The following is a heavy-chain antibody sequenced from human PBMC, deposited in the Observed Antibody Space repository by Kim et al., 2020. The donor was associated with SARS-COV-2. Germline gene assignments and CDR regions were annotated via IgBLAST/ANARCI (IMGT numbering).Heavy chain of an antibody. CDR3: ARGSAAMVAY. D-gene: IGHD5-18*01. CDR2: INSDGRST. CDR1: GFTFSSYW. J-gene: IGHJ4*02. Sequence: GGSLRLSCAASGFTFSSYWMHWVRQAPGKGLVWVSRINSDGRSTGYADSVKGRFTISRENAKNTLYLQMNSLRADDTAVDYCARGSAAMVAYWGQGTLVT. V-gene: IGHV3-74*01.